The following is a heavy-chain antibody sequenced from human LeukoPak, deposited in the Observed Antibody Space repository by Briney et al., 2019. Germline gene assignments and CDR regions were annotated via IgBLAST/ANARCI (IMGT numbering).Heavy chain of an antibody. CDR3: ARDSQGIAVDRLFDY. CDR2: ISAYNGNT. D-gene: IGHD6-19*01. Sequence: GASVKVSCKASGYTFTNYGITWVRQAPGQGLEWMGWISAYNGNTNYAQKLQGGVTMTTDTSTSTAYMGLRSLRSDDTAVYYCARDSQGIAVDRLFDYWGQGTLVTVSS. J-gene: IGHJ4*02. CDR1: GYTFTNYG. V-gene: IGHV1-18*01.